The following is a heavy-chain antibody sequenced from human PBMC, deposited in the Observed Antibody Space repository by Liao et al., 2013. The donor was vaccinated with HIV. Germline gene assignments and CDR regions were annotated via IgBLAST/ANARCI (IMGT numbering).Heavy chain of an antibody. CDR3: ARDCSSTSCYRDFDY. V-gene: IGHV4-61*02. D-gene: IGHD2-2*02. Sequence: QVQLQESGPGLVKPSQTLSLTCTVSGGSISSGDYYWSWIRQPRGKGLEWIGRIYTSGSTSYNPSLKSRVTMSVDTSKNQFSLKLTSVTAADTAVYYCARDCSSTSCYRDFDYWGQGTLVTVSS. J-gene: IGHJ4*02. CDR1: GGSISSGDYY. CDR2: IYTSGST.